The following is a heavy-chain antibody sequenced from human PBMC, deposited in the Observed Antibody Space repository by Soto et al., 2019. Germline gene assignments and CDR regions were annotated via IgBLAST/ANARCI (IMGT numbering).Heavy chain of an antibody. D-gene: IGHD3-3*01. V-gene: IGHV1-18*01. CDR3: ARALGSGVDNCFGP. CDR1: GYNFISYG. J-gene: IGHJ5*02. Sequence: ASVKVSCKTSGYNFISYGITWVRQAPGQGLEWMGRISGYNGNTDYAQRFQGRVTMTTDTSTSTAYMELRSLRSDDTAVYYCARALGSGVDNCFGPWGQGIRVTVAS. CDR2: ISGYNGNT.